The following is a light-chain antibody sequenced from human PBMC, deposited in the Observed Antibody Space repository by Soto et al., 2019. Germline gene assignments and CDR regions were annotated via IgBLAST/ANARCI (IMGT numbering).Light chain of an antibody. Sequence: EIVLKQSPGTLSLSPGESGTLSCRASQSVSNRYVAWYQQKPGQAPRILIYGASSRATGIPDRFSGSGSGTDFTLTISRLEPEDFAVYYCQQYGTSPRTFGQGTKVDIK. CDR2: GAS. V-gene: IGKV3-20*01. J-gene: IGKJ1*01. CDR1: QSVSNRY. CDR3: QQYGTSPRT.